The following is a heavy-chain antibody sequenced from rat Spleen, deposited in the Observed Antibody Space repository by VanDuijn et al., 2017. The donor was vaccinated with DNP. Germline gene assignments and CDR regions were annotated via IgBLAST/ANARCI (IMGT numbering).Heavy chain of an antibody. D-gene: IGHD1-12*02. J-gene: IGHJ3*01. CDR2: MWSDGDT. CDR3: VRDYYDGSYYYQWFAY. Sequence: QVQLKESGPGLVQPSQTLSLTCTVSGDSLTSYHVHWVRQPPGTGLEWMGGMWSDGDTSYNSVLKSRLSIRRDTSKSQVFLKMSSLQTEDTATYYCVRDYYDGSYYYQWFAYWGQGTLVTVSS. CDR1: GDSLTSYH. V-gene: IGHV2-32*01.